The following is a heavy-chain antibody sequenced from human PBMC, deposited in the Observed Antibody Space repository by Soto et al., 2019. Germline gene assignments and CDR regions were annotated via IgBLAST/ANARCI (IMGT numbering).Heavy chain of an antibody. V-gene: IGHV1-69*13. CDR2: IIPIFGTA. J-gene: IGHJ3*02. Sequence: GASVKVSCKASGYTFTSYDINWVRQATGQGLEWMGGIIPIFGTANYAQKFQGRVTITADESTSTAYMELSSLRSEDTAVYYCARSPHSREDIVVVPDNAFDIWGQGTMVTVSS. CDR1: GYTFTSYD. CDR3: ARSPHSREDIVVVPDNAFDI. D-gene: IGHD3-22*01.